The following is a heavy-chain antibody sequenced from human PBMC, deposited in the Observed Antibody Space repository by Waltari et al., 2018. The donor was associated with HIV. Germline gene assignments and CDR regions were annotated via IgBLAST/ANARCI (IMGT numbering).Heavy chain of an antibody. CDR1: GGSIGSYY. CDR2: IHYSGSA. D-gene: IGHD2-8*01. J-gene: IGHJ6*02. CDR3: ATLMVYAPRSHYYGMDV. Sequence: QVQLQESGPGLVRPSETLSLTCTVSGGSIGSYYWSWNRQPPGKELEWIGYIHYSGSANYNPSLKSRVTVSVDTSKHQFSLKLSSVTAADTAVYYCATLMVYAPRSHYYGMDVWGQGTTVIVSS. V-gene: IGHV4-59*01.